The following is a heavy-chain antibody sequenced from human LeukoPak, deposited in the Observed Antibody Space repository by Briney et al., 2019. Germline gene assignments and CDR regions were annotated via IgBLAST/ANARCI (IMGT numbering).Heavy chain of an antibody. J-gene: IGHJ4*02. CDR3: AGAYDYSNYYFDY. V-gene: IGHV3-30*04. D-gene: IGHD4-11*01. CDR1: GFTFSSYA. Sequence: GRSLRLSCAASGFTFSSYAMHWVRQAPGKGLEWVAFIRYDGSNKYYADSVKGRFTISRDNSKNTLYLQMNSLRAEDTAVYYCAGAYDYSNYYFDYWGQGTLVTVSS. CDR2: IRYDGSNK.